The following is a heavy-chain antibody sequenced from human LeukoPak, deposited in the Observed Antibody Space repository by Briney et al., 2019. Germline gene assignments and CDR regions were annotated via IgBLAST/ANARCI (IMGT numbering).Heavy chain of an antibody. CDR1: GFTFSSYA. V-gene: IGHV3-23*01. CDR2: ISGGGVST. D-gene: IGHD3-10*01. J-gene: IGHJ6*03. Sequence: PGGSLRLSCATSGFTFSSYAMSWVRQAPGKGLEWVSAISGGGVSTYYTDSVKGRFTISRDNSKSTLYLQMHSLRADDTAVYYCAKGWFGESLYYYYMDVWGKGTTVTVSS. CDR3: AKGWFGESLYYYYMDV.